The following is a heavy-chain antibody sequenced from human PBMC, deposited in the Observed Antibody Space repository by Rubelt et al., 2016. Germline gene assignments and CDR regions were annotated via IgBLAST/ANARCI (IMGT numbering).Heavy chain of an antibody. D-gene: IGHD6-13*01. Sequence: QVQLVESGGGVVQPGRSLRLSCAASGFTFSSYGMHWVRQAPGKGLEWVAVIWYDGSNKYYADSVKGRFTISRDNSKNTLYLQRNSLRAEDTAVYYWARDVRGTGTWQLVRYYYGMDVWGQGTTVTVSS. V-gene: IGHV3-33*01. J-gene: IGHJ6*02. CDR2: IWYDGSNK. CDR3: ARDVRGTGTWQLVRYYYGMDV. CDR1: GFTFSSYG.